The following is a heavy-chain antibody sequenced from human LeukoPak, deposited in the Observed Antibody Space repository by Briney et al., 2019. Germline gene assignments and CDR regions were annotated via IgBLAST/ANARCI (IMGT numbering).Heavy chain of an antibody. J-gene: IGHJ4*02. D-gene: IGHD6-19*01. Sequence: GGSLRLSCAASGFTFSSYSMNWVRQAPGKGLEWVSSISSSSSYIFYADSVKGRFTISRDNAKNSLYLQMNSLRAEDTAVYYCARDKAVAGTDPFDYWGQGTLVTVSS. V-gene: IGHV3-21*01. CDR1: GFTFSSYS. CDR2: ISSSSSYI. CDR3: ARDKAVAGTDPFDY.